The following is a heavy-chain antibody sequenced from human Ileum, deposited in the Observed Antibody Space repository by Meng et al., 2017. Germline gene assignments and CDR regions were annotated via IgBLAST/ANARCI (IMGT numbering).Heavy chain of an antibody. V-gene: IGHV3-7*01. CDR1: GFTFSSLW. CDR3: ARGGTRLCDY. CDR2: IKEDGSET. D-gene: IGHD2-21*01. J-gene: IGHJ4*02. Sequence: GESLKISCAASGFTFSSLWMSWVRQAPGKGLEWVATIKEDGSETYYVDSMKGRFIISRDNAKNSLYLQLNSLSAEDTAVYYCARGGTRLCDYWGQGTPVTVSS.